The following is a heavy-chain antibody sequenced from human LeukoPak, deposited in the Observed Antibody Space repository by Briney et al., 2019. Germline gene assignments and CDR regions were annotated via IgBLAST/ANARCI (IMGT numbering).Heavy chain of an antibody. Sequence: GGSLRLSCAASGFTLSSYSMNWVRQAPGKGLEWVANIKQDGSDKYYVDSVKGRFTISRDNAKKSLYLQMNSLRAEDTAVYYCARAIAARPFYYYYYMDVWGKGTTVTVSS. CDR3: ARAIAARPFYYYYYMDV. CDR1: GFTLSSYS. CDR2: IKQDGSDK. J-gene: IGHJ6*03. D-gene: IGHD6-6*01. V-gene: IGHV3-7*01.